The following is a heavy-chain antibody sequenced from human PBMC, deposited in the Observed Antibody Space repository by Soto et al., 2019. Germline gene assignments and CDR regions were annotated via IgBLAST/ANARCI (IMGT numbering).Heavy chain of an antibody. D-gene: IGHD2-15*01. CDR1: GFTVSSNY. CDR2: IYSGGST. Sequence: PGGSLRLSCAASGFTVSSNYMSWVRQAPGKGLEWVSVIYSGGSTYYADSVKGRFTISRHNSKNTLYLQMNSLRAEDMAVYYCASQGYCSGGSCYTEYFQHWGQGTLVTVSS. CDR3: ASQGYCSGGSCYTEYFQH. J-gene: IGHJ1*01. V-gene: IGHV3-53*04.